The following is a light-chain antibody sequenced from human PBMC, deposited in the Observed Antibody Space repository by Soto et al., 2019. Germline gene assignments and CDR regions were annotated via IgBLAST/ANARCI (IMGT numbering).Light chain of an antibody. Sequence: EMVLTQSPATLSLSPGDRATLSCRASQRVSSNFLAWYQQRPGQTPRLLIYGAFTRATGIPDRFSGGGSGTDFSLTISRLEPEDFGVYYCQQYGSSPFNFGPGTKVEIK. CDR2: GAF. V-gene: IGKV3-20*01. CDR1: QRVSSNF. J-gene: IGKJ3*01. CDR3: QQYGSSPFN.